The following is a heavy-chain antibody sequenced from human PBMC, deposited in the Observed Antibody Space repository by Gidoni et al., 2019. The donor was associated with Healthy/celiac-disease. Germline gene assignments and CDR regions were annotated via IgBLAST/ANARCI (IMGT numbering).Heavy chain of an antibody. J-gene: IGHJ4*02. CDR1: GGSFSGYY. Sequence: QVQLQQWGAGLLKPSETLSLTCAVYGGSFSGYYWSWTRQPPGKGLEWIGEINHSGSTNYNPSLKSRVTISVDTSKNQFSLKLSSVTAADTAVYYCARRRAVRGVPNDYWGQGTLVTVSS. CDR2: INHSGST. V-gene: IGHV4-34*01. CDR3: ARRRAVRGVPNDY. D-gene: IGHD3-10*01.